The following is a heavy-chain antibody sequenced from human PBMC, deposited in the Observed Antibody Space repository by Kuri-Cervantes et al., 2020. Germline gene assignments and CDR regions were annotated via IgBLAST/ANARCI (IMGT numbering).Heavy chain of an antibody. CDR3: ARGRFGDVLRFLEWLSHYYGMDV. Sequence: ASVKVSCKASGYTFTSYAMHWVRQAPGQRLEWMGWSNAGNGNTKYSQEFQGRVTMTRNTSISTAYMELSSLRSEDTAVYYCARGRFGDVLRFLEWLSHYYGMDVWGQGTTVTVSS. D-gene: IGHD3-3*01. CDR1: GYTFTSYA. J-gene: IGHJ6*02. CDR2: SNAGNGNT. V-gene: IGHV1-3*02.